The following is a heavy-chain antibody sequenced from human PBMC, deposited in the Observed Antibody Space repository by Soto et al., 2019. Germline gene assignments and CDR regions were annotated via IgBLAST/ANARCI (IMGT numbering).Heavy chain of an antibody. V-gene: IGHV4-59*01. CDR1: GGSISTYY. Sequence: KTSETLSFTCTVSGGSISTYYWSWIRQPPGKGLEWIGYVYYSGNTNYNPSLKSRLTISVDTSKNQFSLKLSSVTAADTAVYYCARVGSGSFDYWGQGTLVTVSS. CDR3: ARVGSGSFDY. D-gene: IGHD3-22*01. CDR2: VYYSGNT. J-gene: IGHJ4*02.